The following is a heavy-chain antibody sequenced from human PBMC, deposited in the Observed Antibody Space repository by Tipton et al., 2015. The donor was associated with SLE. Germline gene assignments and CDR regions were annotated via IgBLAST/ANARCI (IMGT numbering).Heavy chain of an antibody. CDR2: IYSGGST. J-gene: IGHJ4*02. D-gene: IGHD6-19*01. CDR1: GFTVSSNY. V-gene: IGHV3-53*04. CDR3: ARDRGSGWFNFDY. Sequence: SLRLSCAASGFTVSSNYMSWVRRAPGKGLEWVSVIYSGGSTYYADSVKGRFTISRHNSKNTLYLQMNSLRAEDTAVYYCARDRGSGWFNFDYWGQGTLVTVPS.